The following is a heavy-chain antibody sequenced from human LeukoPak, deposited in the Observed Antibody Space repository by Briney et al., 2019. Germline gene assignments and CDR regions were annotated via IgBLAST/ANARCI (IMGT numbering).Heavy chain of an antibody. J-gene: IGHJ5*02. D-gene: IGHD2-2*01. CDR1: GFTFSNYA. V-gene: IGHV3-23*01. Sequence: PGGSLRLSCAASGFTFSNYAMTWVRQAPGEGLEWVAFISQSGGRSTDYADSVRGRFTISRDNSEDTLYLQMNSLRDEDTAVYHCARDLGCSTSSCRYNWFDPWGQGTLVTVSS. CDR3: ARDLGCSTSSCRYNWFDP. CDR2: ISQSGGRST.